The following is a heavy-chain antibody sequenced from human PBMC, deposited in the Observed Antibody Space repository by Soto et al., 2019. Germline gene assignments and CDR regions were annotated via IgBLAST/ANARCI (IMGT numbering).Heavy chain of an antibody. CDR1: GFTFNNNG. V-gene: IGHV3-30*18. Sequence: QVHLVESGGGVVQPGRSLRLSCAASGFTFNNNGMHWVRQAPGKGLEWMGVISYEGSEKYYAGSVKGRFTISRDNSKNTLYLQMDTLRAEDTAIYYCVKDKGAAAGFDYWGQGILVTVSS. D-gene: IGHD6-13*01. CDR2: ISYEGSEK. CDR3: VKDKGAAAGFDY. J-gene: IGHJ4*02.